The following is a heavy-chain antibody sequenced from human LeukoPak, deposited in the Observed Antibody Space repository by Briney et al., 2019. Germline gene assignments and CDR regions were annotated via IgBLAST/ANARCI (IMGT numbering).Heavy chain of an antibody. CDR2: IIPIFGTA. CDR1: GGTFSSYA. CDR3: ARDQGQWLVLDYFDY. Sequence: SVKVSCKASGGTFSSYAISWVRQAPGQGLEWMGGIIPIFGTANYAQKFQGRVTITADESTSTAYMELSSLRSEDTAVYYCARDQGQWLVLDYFDYWGQGTLVTVSS. D-gene: IGHD6-19*01. V-gene: IGHV1-69*13. J-gene: IGHJ4*02.